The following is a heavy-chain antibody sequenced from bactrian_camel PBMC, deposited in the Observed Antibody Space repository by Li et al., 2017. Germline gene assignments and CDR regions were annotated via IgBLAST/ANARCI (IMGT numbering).Heavy chain of an antibody. CDR2: ISSGGSRT. CDR1: GFTFSSYT. D-gene: IGHD2*01. V-gene: IGHV3S35*01. CDR3: AAGPKSRWYARLRDFGV. Sequence: DVQLVESGGGLVQPGGSLRLSCAASGFTFSSYTMYWVRQAPGKGLEWVSSISSGGSRTRYADSVKGRFTISRDNAKNTVYLQMNDLKPEDTAMYHCAAGPKSRWYARLRDFGVWGQGTQVTVS. J-gene: IGHJ6*01.